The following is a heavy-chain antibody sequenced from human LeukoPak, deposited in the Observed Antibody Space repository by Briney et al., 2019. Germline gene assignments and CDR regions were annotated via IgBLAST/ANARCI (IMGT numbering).Heavy chain of an antibody. CDR3: ARHAQDYGDYEYYFDY. D-gene: IGHD4-17*01. J-gene: IGHJ4*02. Sequence: GESLKISCKGSGYSFTSYWIGWARQMPGKGLEWMGIIYPGDSDTRYSPSFQGQVTISADKPIITAYLQWSSLKASDTVMYYCARHAQDYGDYEYYFDYWGQGTLVTVSS. V-gene: IGHV5-51*01. CDR2: IYPGDSDT. CDR1: GYSFTSYW.